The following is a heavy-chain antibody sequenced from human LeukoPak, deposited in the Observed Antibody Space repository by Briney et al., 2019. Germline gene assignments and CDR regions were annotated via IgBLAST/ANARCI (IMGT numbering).Heavy chain of an antibody. CDR1: GGSISSGSYY. V-gene: IGHV4-61*02. CDR2: IYTSGST. CDR3: ARRPADLGRYAYYYGSGRLYFDY. Sequence: ASETLSLTCTVSGGSISSGSYYWSWIRQPAGKGLEYIGRIYTSGSTSYNPSLKSRVTISVDTSKNQFSLKLSSVTAADTAVYYCARRPADLGRYAYYYGSGRLYFDYWGQGTLVTVSS. J-gene: IGHJ4*02. D-gene: IGHD3-10*01.